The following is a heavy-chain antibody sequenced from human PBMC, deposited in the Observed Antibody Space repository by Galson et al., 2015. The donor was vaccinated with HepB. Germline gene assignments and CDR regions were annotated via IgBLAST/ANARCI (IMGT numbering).Heavy chain of an antibody. Sequence: SLRLSCAASGFTFSSYWMHWVRQAPGKGLVWVSRINSDGSSTSYADSVKGRFTISRDNAKNTLYLQMNSLRAEDTAVYYCARGPGELSLFGGSLYFDYWGQGTLVTVSS. J-gene: IGHJ4*02. D-gene: IGHD3-16*02. CDR2: INSDGSST. V-gene: IGHV3-74*01. CDR1: GFTFSSYW. CDR3: ARGPGELSLFGGSLYFDY.